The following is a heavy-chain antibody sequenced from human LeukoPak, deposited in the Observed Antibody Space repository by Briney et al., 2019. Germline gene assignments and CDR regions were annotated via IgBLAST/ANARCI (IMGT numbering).Heavy chain of an antibody. Sequence: GGSLRLSCAASGFTFSSYSMNWVRQAPGKGLEWVSSISSSSSYIYCADSVKGRFTISRDNAKNSLYLQMNSLRAEDTAVYYCARTPRWGYEPRLYYFDYWGQGTLVTVSS. J-gene: IGHJ4*02. CDR2: ISSSSSYI. CDR3: ARTPRWGYEPRLYYFDY. CDR1: GFTFSSYS. V-gene: IGHV3-21*01. D-gene: IGHD5-12*01.